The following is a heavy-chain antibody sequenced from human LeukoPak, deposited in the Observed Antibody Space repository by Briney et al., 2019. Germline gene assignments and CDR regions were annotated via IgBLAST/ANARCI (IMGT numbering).Heavy chain of an antibody. CDR1: GDSISSYY. Sequence: SETLSLTCTVPGDSISSYYWTWIRQPPGKGLEWIGSIYYSGSTNYNPSLKSRVTISVDTSKNQFSLKLSSVTAADTAVYYCARHSITMVRGVVYNWFDPWGQGTLVTVSS. V-gene: IGHV4-59*08. CDR3: ARHSITMVRGVVYNWFDP. CDR2: IYYSGST. J-gene: IGHJ5*02. D-gene: IGHD3-10*01.